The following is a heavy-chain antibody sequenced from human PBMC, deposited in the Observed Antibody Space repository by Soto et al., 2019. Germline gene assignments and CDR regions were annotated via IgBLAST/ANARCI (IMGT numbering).Heavy chain of an antibody. D-gene: IGHD2-15*01. J-gene: IGHJ4*02. CDR2: IYYSGST. CDR3: AGSGVYGVLSYFDY. Sequence: SETLSLTCTVSGGSISSGGYYWSWIRQHPGKGLEWIGYIYYSGSTYYNPSLKSRVTISVDTSKNQFSLKLSSVTAADTAVYYCAGSGVYGVLSYFDYWGQGTLVTVSS. V-gene: IGHV4-31*03. CDR1: GGSISSGGYY.